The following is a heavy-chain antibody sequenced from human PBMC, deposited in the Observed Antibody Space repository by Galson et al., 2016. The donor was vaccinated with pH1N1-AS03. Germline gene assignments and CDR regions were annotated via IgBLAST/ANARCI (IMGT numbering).Heavy chain of an antibody. V-gene: IGHV3-23*01. J-gene: IGHJ4*02. CDR2: ITGSGAGT. CDR3: AKLDCSGPTCYFDY. CDR1: GFRFGTYA. D-gene: IGHD2-15*01. Sequence: SLRLSCAASGFRFGTYAMSWVRQAPGKGLEWVSAITGSGAGTYYADSLTGRFTISRDNSKNTLYLHMKSLRDEDTAVYYCAKLDCSGPTCYFDYWGQGTQVTVSS.